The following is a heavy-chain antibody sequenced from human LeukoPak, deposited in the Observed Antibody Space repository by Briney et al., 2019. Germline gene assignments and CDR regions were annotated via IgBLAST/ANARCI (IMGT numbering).Heavy chain of an antibody. CDR3: AKDLADIVATILGCFDY. D-gene: IGHD5-12*01. CDR1: GFTFSSYA. V-gene: IGHV3-23*01. CDR2: ISGSGGST. J-gene: IGHJ4*02. Sequence: GGSLRLSCAASGFTFSSYALSWVRQAPGKGLEWVSAISGSGGSTYYADSAKGRFTISRDNSKNTLYLQMNSQRAEDTAVYYCAKDLADIVATILGCFDYWGQGTLVTVSS.